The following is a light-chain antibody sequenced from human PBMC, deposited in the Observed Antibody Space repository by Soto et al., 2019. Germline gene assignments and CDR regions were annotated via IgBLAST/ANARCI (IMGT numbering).Light chain of an antibody. CDR2: GVS. CDR1: QSLTSSY. V-gene: IGKV3-20*01. CDR3: QHYGYSLWT. Sequence: EIVLTQSPGTLSLSPGETATLSCRASQSLTSSYLAWYQQRPGQAPSLLIYGVSSRATGLPDRFSGSGSGTDFTLTITRLEPEDFAVYYCQHYGYSLWTFGQGTKVEIK. J-gene: IGKJ1*01.